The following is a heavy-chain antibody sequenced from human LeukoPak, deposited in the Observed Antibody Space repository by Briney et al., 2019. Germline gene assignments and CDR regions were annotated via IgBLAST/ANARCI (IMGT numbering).Heavy chain of an antibody. CDR3: ARSDIVVVPAADWFDP. V-gene: IGHV1-2*02. D-gene: IGHD2-2*01. CDR1: GYTFTGYY. CDR2: INPNSGGT. J-gene: IGHJ5*02. Sequence: ASVKVSCKASGYTFTGYYMHWVRQAPGQGLERMGWINPNSGGTNYAQKFQGRVTMTRDTSISTAYMELSRLRSDDTAVYYCARSDIVVVPAADWFDPWGQGTLVTVSS.